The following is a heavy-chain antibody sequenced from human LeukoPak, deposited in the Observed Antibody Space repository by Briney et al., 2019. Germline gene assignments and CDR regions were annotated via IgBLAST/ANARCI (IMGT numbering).Heavy chain of an antibody. D-gene: IGHD3-10*01. CDR1: GFTFSSYP. J-gene: IGHJ3*02. CDR3: VKEHVDRAFTRSFEI. CDR2: ISGSGDST. V-gene: IGHV3-23*01. Sequence: GGSLRLSCAASGFTFSSYPMSWVRQAPGKGLEWVSAISGSGDSTYYADSVKGRFTISRDNYKNTVDLHMSSPRAEDTAIYYCVKEHVDRAFTRSFEIWGQGTVVTVSS.